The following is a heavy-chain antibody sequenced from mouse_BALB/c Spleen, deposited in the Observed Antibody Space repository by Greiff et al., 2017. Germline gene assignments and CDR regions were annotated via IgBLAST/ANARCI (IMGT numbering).Heavy chain of an antibody. CDR1: GFTFSIFG. Sequence: EVMLVESGGGLVQPGGSRKLSCAASGFTFSIFGMHWVRQAPEKGLEWVAYISSGSSTIYYADTVKGRFTISRDNPKNTLFLQMTSLRSEDTAMYYCARDGYYYAMDYWGQGTSVTVSS. V-gene: IGHV5-17*02. D-gene: IGHD2-14*01. J-gene: IGHJ4*01. CDR3: ARDGYYYAMDY. CDR2: ISSGSSTI.